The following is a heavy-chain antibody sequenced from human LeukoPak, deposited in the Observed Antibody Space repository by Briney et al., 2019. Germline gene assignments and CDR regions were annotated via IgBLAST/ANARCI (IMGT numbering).Heavy chain of an antibody. V-gene: IGHV4-39*01. CDR2: IYYSGST. D-gene: IGHD2-15*01. CDR3: ARPSSLSYRPGGSCPGGGSDY. J-gene: IGHJ4*02. CDR1: RCSHPSRPCY. Sequence: SETLSATLTSSRCSHPSRPCYWGWIRQAPGKALEWIAYIYYSGSTAYNPSLKSRVTISVDTPKNQFSLELTSMTAADTAVYYCARPSSLSYRPGGSCPGGGSDYWGQGTLVTVSS.